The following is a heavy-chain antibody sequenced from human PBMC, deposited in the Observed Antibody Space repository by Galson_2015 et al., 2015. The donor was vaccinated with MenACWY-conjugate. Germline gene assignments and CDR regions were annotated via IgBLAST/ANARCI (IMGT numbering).Heavy chain of an antibody. CDR2: ISSSSSYI. V-gene: IGHV3-21*01. Sequence: SLRLSCAASGFTFSSYSMNWVCQAPGKGLEWVSSISSSSSYIYYADSVKGRFTISRDNAKNSLYLQMNSLRAEDTAVYYCARDPSSPPFYYYGMDVWGRGTTVTVSS. CDR1: GFTFSSYS. CDR3: ARDPSSPPFYYYGMDV. J-gene: IGHJ6*02. D-gene: IGHD6-13*01.